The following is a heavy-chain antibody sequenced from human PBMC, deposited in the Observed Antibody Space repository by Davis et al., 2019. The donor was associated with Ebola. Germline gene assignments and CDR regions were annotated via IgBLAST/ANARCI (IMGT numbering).Heavy chain of an antibody. Sequence: GESLKISCAASGFTFSSYSMNWVRQAPGKGLEWLSSISSSSSYIYYADSVKGRFTISRDNAKNSLYLQMNSLRAEDTAVYYCARELGTRGDYWGQGTLVTVSS. D-gene: IGHD7-27*01. V-gene: IGHV3-21*01. CDR2: ISSSSSYI. CDR3: ARELGTRGDY. J-gene: IGHJ4*02. CDR1: GFTFSSYS.